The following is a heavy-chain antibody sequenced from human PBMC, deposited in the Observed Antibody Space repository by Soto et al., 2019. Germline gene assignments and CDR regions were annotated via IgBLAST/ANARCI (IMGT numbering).Heavy chain of an antibody. D-gene: IGHD2-2*01. CDR3: ARAPKAPAAMFLYY. Sequence: ASVKVSCKASGYTFTSYYMHWVRQAPGQGLEWMGMINPIFGTASYAQKFQGRVTITADESTSTVYMELSSLRSEDTAVYYCARAPKAPAAMFLYYWGQGTLVTVSS. V-gene: IGHV1-46*01. CDR1: GYTFTSYY. CDR2: INPIFGTA. J-gene: IGHJ4*02.